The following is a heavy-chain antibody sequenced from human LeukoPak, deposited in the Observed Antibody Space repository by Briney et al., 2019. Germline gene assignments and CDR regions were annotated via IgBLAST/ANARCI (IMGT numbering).Heavy chain of an antibody. D-gene: IGHD3-10*01. J-gene: IGHJ4*02. Sequence: SGTLSLTCAVSGGSISSSNWWSWVRQPPGEGLEWIGEIYHSGSTNYNPSLKSRVTISVDKSKNQFSLKLSSVTAADTAVYYCARENYGSGEYYFDYWGQGTLVTVSS. CDR1: GGSISSSNW. V-gene: IGHV4-4*02. CDR2: IYHSGST. CDR3: ARENYGSGEYYFDY.